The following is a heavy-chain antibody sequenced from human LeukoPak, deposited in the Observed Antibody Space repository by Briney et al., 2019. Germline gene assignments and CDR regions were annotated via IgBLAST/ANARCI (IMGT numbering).Heavy chain of an antibody. CDR1: GYTLTELS. D-gene: IGHD3-22*01. CDR2: CDPEDGEI. Sequence: ASVKVSCKVSGYTLTELSTHWVRQAPGKGLEWMGGCDPEDGEIVYAQNFQGRVTMTEDTSTDTAYMELSSLRSEYTAIYYCGTANRLTRDSSGYYPDSWGQGTLVTVSS. CDR3: GTANRLTRDSSGYYPDS. V-gene: IGHV1-24*01. J-gene: IGHJ5*01.